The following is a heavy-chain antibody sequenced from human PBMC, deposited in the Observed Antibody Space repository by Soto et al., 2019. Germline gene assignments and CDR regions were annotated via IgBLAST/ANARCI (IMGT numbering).Heavy chain of an antibody. V-gene: IGHV2-5*02. CDR3: IQSRCGGDCLQSYASYYYYGMDV. CDR1: AFSLSTGGVG. CDR2: IYWDDDK. J-gene: IGHJ6*02. Sequence: SGPTLVYPKQTLTLTCPFSAFSLSTGGVGVGWIRQPPGKALEWLALIYWDDDKRYSPSLRSGLTITKDTSKNQVVLTMTNMDPVDTATYYCIQSRCGGDCLQSYASYYYYGMDVWGQGTTVTVS. D-gene: IGHD2-21*02.